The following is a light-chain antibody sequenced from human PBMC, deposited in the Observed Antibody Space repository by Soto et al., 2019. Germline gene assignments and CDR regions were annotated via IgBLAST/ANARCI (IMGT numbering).Light chain of an antibody. CDR2: EAT. J-gene: IGLJ1*01. Sequence: QSVLTQPASVSGSPGQSITISCAGTSDDVGAYKYASWYQQHPGKAPQLLIYEATNRPSGISGRFSASKSGNTASLTISGLQAEDEADYYCSSYSRNTLFVFGTGTKVTVL. V-gene: IGLV2-14*01. CDR1: SDDVGAYKY. CDR3: SSYSRNTLFV.